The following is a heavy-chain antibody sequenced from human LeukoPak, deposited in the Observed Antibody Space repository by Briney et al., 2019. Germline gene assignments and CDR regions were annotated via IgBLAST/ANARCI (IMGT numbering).Heavy chain of an antibody. V-gene: IGHV4-34*01. J-gene: IGHJ4*02. CDR3: ARDSGYGSGSYIPVGDY. D-gene: IGHD3-10*01. Sequence: PSETLSLTCAVYGGSFSGYYWSWIRQPPGKGLEWIGEINHSGSTNYNPSLKSRVTISVDTSKNQFPLKLSSVTAADTAVYYCARDSGYGSGSYIPVGDYWGQGTLVTVSS. CDR2: INHSGST. CDR1: GGSFSGYY.